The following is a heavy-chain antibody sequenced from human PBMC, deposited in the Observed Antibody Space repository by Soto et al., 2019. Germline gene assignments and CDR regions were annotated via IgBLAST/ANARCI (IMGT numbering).Heavy chain of an antibody. CDR3: AADSGRGGRAFDH. D-gene: IGHD3-10*01. Sequence: QVQIQESGPGLVTPSDTLSLTCTVSDASFTNFFWNWVRQPAGGPLEWIGRLYLGGAPTYNPSRRSRLFISADTSKNQVSLKLTSVTAADTAVYYCAADSGRGGRAFDHWGHGALAAVCS. CDR1: DASFTNFF. V-gene: IGHV4-4*07. CDR2: LYLGGAP. J-gene: IGHJ4*01.